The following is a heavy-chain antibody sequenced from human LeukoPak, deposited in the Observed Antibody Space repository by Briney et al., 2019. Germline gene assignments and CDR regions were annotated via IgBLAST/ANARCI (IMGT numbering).Heavy chain of an antibody. CDR1: GGTFSSYA. CDR3: ARSPISPSEYFDY. V-gene: IGHV1-69*04. D-gene: IGHD1-14*01. Sequence: SVTVSCKASGGTFSSYAISWVRQAPGQGLEWMGRIIPMLGIANYAQKFQGRVTITADKSTSTAYMELSSLRSEDTAVYYCARSPISPSEYFDYWGQGTLVTVSS. CDR2: IIPMLGIA. J-gene: IGHJ4*02.